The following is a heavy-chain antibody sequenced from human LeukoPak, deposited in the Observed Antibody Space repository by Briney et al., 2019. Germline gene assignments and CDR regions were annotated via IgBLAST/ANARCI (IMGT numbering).Heavy chain of an antibody. Sequence: GGSLRLSCAASGFTFSSYAMSWVRQAPGKGLEGVSGISGSGGSKYYADSVKGRFTISRENSKNTLYLQMNRLRDEDTAVYYCAKCKNEYGMDVWGQGTTVTVSS. CDR1: GFTFSSYA. CDR3: AKCKNEYGMDV. J-gene: IGHJ6*02. CDR2: ISGSGGSK. V-gene: IGHV3-23*01. D-gene: IGHD1-1*01.